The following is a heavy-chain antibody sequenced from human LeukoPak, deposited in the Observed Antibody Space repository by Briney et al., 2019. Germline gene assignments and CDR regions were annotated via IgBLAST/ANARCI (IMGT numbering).Heavy chain of an antibody. Sequence: GGSLRLSCAASGFTFSTYLMHWVRQAPGKGLVWVSRIHGDGISTTYADSVKGRFTISRDNAKNTLYLQMNSLRAEDTAVYYCAKGRRLWFGEFLFYSWGQGTLVTVSS. J-gene: IGHJ5*02. CDR2: IHGDGIST. D-gene: IGHD3-10*01. CDR1: GFTFSTYL. V-gene: IGHV3-74*01. CDR3: AKGRRLWFGEFLFYS.